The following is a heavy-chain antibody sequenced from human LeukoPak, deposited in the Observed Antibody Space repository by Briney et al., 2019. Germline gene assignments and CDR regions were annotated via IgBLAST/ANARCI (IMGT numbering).Heavy chain of an antibody. CDR3: ARAYAGYCSTTSCYGALGY. J-gene: IGHJ4*02. V-gene: IGHV3-30*04. CDR1: GFTFSNYA. Sequence: PGGSLRLSCAASGFTFSNYAMHWVRQAPGKGLEWVAVISYDGSNKYYTDSVKGRFSISRDNSKNSLFLQMNSLRADDTAVYYCARAYAGYCSTTSCYGALGYWGQGTLVTVSS. CDR2: ISYDGSNK. D-gene: IGHD2-2*01.